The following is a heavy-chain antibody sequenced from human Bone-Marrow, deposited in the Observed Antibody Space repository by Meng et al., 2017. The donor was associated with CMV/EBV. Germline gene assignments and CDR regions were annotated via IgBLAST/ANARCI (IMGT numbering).Heavy chain of an antibody. CDR3: ARDRSSLNYYDSSGYYPYYYGMDV. Sequence: GESLKISCAASGFTFSNAWMSWVRQAPGKGLEWVSRINSDGSSTSYADSVKGRFTISRDNAKNTLYLQMNSLRAEDTAVYYCARDRSSLNYYDSSGYYPYYYGMDVWGQGTTVTVSS. D-gene: IGHD3-22*01. CDR2: INSDGSST. CDR1: GFTFSNAW. J-gene: IGHJ6*02. V-gene: IGHV3-74*01.